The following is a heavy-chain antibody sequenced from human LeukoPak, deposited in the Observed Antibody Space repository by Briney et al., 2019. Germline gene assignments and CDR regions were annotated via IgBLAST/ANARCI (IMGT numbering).Heavy chain of an antibody. CDR2: IYTSGST. CDR3: AYSSSWRDAFDI. CDR1: GGSISSYY. D-gene: IGHD6-13*01. V-gene: IGHV4-4*07. J-gene: IGHJ3*02. Sequence: SETLSLTCTVSGGSISSYYWSWIRQPAGKGLEWIGRIYTSGSTNYNPSLKSRVTMSVDTSKNQFSLELSSVTAADTAVYYCAYSSSWRDAFDIWGQGTMVTVSS.